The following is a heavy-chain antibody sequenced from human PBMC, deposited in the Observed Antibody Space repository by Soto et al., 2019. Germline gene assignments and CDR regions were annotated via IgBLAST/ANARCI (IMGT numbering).Heavy chain of an antibody. V-gene: IGHV4-30-4*01. D-gene: IGHD3-3*02. J-gene: IGHJ6*02. CDR1: SGSISSSDYY. CDR2: INYSGRT. CDR3: ARFSTLGKDYGMDV. Sequence: SETLSLTCSVSSGSISSSDYYWSLIRQPPGKGLEWIGYINYSGRTYYKPSLKSRVSISLDTSKNQFSLRLTSVTAADTAVYFCARFSTLGKDYGMDVWGPGTTVTVSS.